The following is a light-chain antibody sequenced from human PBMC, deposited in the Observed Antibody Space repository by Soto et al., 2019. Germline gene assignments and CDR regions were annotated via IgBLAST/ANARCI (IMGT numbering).Light chain of an antibody. J-gene: IGKJ3*01. CDR1: QSLLHSNGYNY. V-gene: IGKV2-28*01. CDR3: MQALLNGGFT. Sequence: DIVMTQSPLSLPVTPGEPASISCRSSQSLLHSNGYNYLDWYLQKPGQSPQLLIYLGSNRASGVPDRVSGSGSGTDFTLKISRVEAEDVGVYYCMQALLNGGFTFGPGTKVDIK. CDR2: LGS.